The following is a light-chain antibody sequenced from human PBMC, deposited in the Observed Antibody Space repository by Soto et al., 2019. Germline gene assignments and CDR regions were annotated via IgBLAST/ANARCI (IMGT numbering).Light chain of an antibody. CDR2: GAS. CDR1: QSVSSSY. Sequence: EIVLTQSPGTMSFSPGERATLSRRASQSVSSSYLAWYQQKPGQAPRLLIYGASSRATGIPDRFSGSGSGTDFTLTISRLEPEDFAVYYCQQYGSSPTTFGQGTKVDI. CDR3: QQYGSSPTT. J-gene: IGKJ1*01. V-gene: IGKV3-20*01.